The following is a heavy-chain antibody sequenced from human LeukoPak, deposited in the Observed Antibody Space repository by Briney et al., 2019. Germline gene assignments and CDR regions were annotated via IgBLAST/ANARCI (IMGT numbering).Heavy chain of an antibody. CDR1: GGSISSYY. Sequence: SETLSLTCTVSGGSISSYYWSWIRQPPGKGLEWIGEINHSGSTNYNPSLKSRVTISVDTSKNQFSLKLSSVTAADTAVYYCARYQVIRGVTGCYFDYWGQGTLVTVSS. D-gene: IGHD3-10*01. CDR3: ARYQVIRGVTGCYFDY. CDR2: INHSGST. V-gene: IGHV4-34*01. J-gene: IGHJ4*02.